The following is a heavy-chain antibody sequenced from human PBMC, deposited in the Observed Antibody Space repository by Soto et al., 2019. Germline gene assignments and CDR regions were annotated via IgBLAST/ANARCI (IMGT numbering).Heavy chain of an antibody. J-gene: IGHJ5*02. V-gene: IGHV1-18*01. CDR2: ISAYNGNT. Sequence: SVKVSCKASGYRFTSYGISWGRQAPGQGLEWMGWISAYNGNTNYAQKLQGRVTMTTDTSTSTAYMELRSLRSDDTAVYYCARVYPSDTRYGYVGNNWFDPWG. D-gene: IGHD5-18*01. CDR1: GYRFTSYG. CDR3: ARVYPSDTRYGYVGNNWFDP.